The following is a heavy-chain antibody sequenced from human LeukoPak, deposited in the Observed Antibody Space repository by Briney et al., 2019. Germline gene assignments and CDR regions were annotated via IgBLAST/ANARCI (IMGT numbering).Heavy chain of an antibody. Sequence: GGSLRLSCAASGFIVSTNYMSWVRQAPGKGLEWVANIKQDGSEKYYVDSVKGRFTISRDNAKSSLYLQMNSLRAEDTAVYYCAREAGFVDIWGQGTMVTVSS. V-gene: IGHV3-7*05. J-gene: IGHJ3*02. D-gene: IGHD6-13*01. CDR3: AREAGFVDI. CDR2: IKQDGSEK. CDR1: GFIVSTNY.